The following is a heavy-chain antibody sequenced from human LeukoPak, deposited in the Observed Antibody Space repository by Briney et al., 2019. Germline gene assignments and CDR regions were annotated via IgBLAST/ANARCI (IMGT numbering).Heavy chain of an antibody. CDR3: ARDHDYGDYGTYEDY. CDR2: THYRSRWYN. J-gene: IGHJ4*02. Sequence: SQTLSLTCAISGDSVSSSSVAWNWVRQSPSRGLEWLGRTHYRSRWYNDYAVSVKSRITINPDTSKNQFSLQLNSVTPEDTAVYYCARDHDYGDYGTYEDYWGQGTLVTVSS. D-gene: IGHD4-17*01. CDR1: GDSVSSSSVA. V-gene: IGHV6-1*01.